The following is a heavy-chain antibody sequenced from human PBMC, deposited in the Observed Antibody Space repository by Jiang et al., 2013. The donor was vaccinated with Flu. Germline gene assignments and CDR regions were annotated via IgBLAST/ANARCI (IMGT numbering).Heavy chain of an antibody. CDR2: LILKMVK. Sequence: SCKVSGYTLTELSMHWVRQALEKGLSGWEVLILKMVKQIYAQKFQGRVTMTEDTSTDTAYMELSSLRSEDTAVYYCATISLNSSGYYFWWFDPWGQGTLVTVSS. V-gene: IGHV1-24*01. D-gene: IGHD3-22*01. CDR3: ATISLNSSGYYFWWFDP. CDR1: GYTLTELS. J-gene: IGHJ5*02.